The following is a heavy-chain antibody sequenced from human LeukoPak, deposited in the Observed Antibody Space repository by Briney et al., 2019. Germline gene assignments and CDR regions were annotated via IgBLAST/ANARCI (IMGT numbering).Heavy chain of an antibody. V-gene: IGHV3-7*01. J-gene: IGHJ4*02. CDR2: IKYDGSQK. CDR1: GFTFSTYW. D-gene: IGHD6-6*01. Sequence: GGSLRLSCGASGFTFSTYWMYWVRQAPGKGLEWVANIKYDGSQKNYVDSVKGRFTISRDNAKNSLYLQMNSLRVEDTAVYYCARDGVSSSPDLDYWGQGTLVSVSS. CDR3: ARDGVSSSPDLDY.